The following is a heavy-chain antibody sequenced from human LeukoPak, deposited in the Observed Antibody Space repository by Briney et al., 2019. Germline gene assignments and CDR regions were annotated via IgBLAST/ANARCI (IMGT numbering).Heavy chain of an antibody. CDR1: GFTFSNYP. D-gene: IGHD2-21*02. J-gene: IGHJ4*02. Sequence: GGSLRLSCAASGFTFSNYPMHWVRQAPGKGLEWVAVIPYDGSNNYYSDSVKGRFTISRDNSKNTLYLQMNSLRPEDTAVYYCARDLPHNCGGDCPWVYWGQGTLVTVSS. CDR2: IPYDGSNN. V-gene: IGHV3-30-3*01. CDR3: ARDLPHNCGGDCPWVY.